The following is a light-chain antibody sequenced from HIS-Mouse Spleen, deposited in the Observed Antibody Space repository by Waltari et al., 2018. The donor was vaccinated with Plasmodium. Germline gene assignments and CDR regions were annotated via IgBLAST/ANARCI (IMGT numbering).Light chain of an antibody. CDR1: SRDVGGYNY. CDR2: EVS. CDR3: SSYAGSNNLV. Sequence: QSALTQPPSASGSPGQSVPFSCTGTSRDVGGYNYVLWYQQHPGKAPKLMIYEVSKRPSGVPDRFSGSKSGNTASLTVSGLQAEDEADYYCSSYAGSNNLVFGGGTKLTVL. J-gene: IGLJ2*01. V-gene: IGLV2-8*01.